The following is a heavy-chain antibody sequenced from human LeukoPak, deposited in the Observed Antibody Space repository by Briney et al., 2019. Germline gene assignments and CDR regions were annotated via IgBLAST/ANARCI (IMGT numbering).Heavy chain of an antibody. Sequence: ASVKVSCTASGYTFTSYAMHWVRQAPGQSLEWMGWINVGSGNTKYSQKFQGRVIIIRDTSTNTAYMELTRLTSEDTAVYYCARDSFGTSRPSEFWGQGTLVTVSS. D-gene: IGHD1-14*01. CDR1: GYTFTSYA. CDR3: ARDSFGTSRPSEF. J-gene: IGHJ4*02. V-gene: IGHV1-3*01. CDR2: INVGSGNT.